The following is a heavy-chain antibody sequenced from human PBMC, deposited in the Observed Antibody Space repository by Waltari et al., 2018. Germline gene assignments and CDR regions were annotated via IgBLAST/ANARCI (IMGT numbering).Heavy chain of an antibody. CDR3: TTLDAPWGG. D-gene: IGHD7-27*01. CDR1: GFTFTPAW. CDR2: IKSQNDGAIT. V-gene: IGHV3-15*01. J-gene: IGHJ4*01. Sequence: EVQMVESGGGSLKPGDSPSLSGVAPGFTFTPAWLTWVRQAPGKGLELLGRIKSQNDGAITDFAASVRGRFSISRDDSQNMVFLQMNNLRTEDTAVYYCTTLDAPWGGWGHGTLVTVSS.